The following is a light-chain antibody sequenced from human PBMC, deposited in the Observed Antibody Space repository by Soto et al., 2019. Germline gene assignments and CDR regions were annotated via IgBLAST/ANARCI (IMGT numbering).Light chain of an antibody. J-gene: IGKJ3*01. CDR2: AAS. CDR3: QKYSSVPV. Sequence: DIPMTQSPSSLSASVGDRVTITCRASQGINNYVAWYQQKPGKPPKLLIYAASTLQSGVPSRFSGSGSGTDFTLTITSLQPEVLATYSCQKYSSVPVFGPGTKVDIK. V-gene: IGKV1-27*01. CDR1: QGINNY.